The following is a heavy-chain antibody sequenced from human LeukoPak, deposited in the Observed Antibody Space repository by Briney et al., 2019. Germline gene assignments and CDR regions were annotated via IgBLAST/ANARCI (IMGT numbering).Heavy chain of an antibody. CDR3: ARWEVGATGVDY. D-gene: IGHD1-26*01. Sequence: SETLSLTCTVSGGSISSYYWSWIRQPPGKGLEWIGYIYYSGSTNYNPSLKSRVTISIDTSKKQFSLKLSSVIAADTAVYYCARWEVGATGVDYWGQGTLVTVSS. V-gene: IGHV4-59*01. CDR2: IYYSGST. J-gene: IGHJ4*02. CDR1: GGSISSYY.